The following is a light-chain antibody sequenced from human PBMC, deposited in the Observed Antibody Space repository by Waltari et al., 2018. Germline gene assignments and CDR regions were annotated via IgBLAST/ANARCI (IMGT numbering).Light chain of an antibody. V-gene: IGLV1-51*01. CDR1: SSNIGNKY. CDR3: GTWDTSLSAWV. Sequence: QSVLTQAPSVSAAPGQKVTISCAGSSSNIGNKYVSWYQQFPGTAPKLLIYDNDKRPSGIPDRFSAAKSGTSATLGITGLQTGDEANYYGGTWDTSLSAWVFGGGTKLTVL. J-gene: IGLJ3*02. CDR2: DND.